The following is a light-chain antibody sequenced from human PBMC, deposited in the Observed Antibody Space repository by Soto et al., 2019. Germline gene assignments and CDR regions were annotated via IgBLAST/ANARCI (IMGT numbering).Light chain of an antibody. J-gene: IGKJ4*01. Sequence: EIVVTQSPATLSVSPGERATLSCRASQSVGNNFAWYQQKPGQAPRLLIFATSTRATGVPARFSGSGSGTEFTLTISSLQSEDFAVYYCQQYGDVPLTFGGGAKVEIE. CDR1: QSVGNN. CDR2: ATS. CDR3: QQYGDVPLT. V-gene: IGKV3-15*01.